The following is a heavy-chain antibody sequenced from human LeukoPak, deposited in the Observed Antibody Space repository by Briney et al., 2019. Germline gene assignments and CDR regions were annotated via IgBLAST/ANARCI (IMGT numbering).Heavy chain of an antibody. Sequence: GGSLRLSCATSGFPFSDFSMSWVRQAPGKGLEWISTTNFGGTSTYYAESVKGRFTISRDNSKNTLYLQMSSLRVEGTAVYYCAKQSYARSLGEGGPGTLVSVSS. CDR3: AKQSYARSLGE. J-gene: IGHJ4*02. V-gene: IGHV3-23*01. CDR1: GFPFSDFS. CDR2: TNFGGTST. D-gene: IGHD2-8*01.